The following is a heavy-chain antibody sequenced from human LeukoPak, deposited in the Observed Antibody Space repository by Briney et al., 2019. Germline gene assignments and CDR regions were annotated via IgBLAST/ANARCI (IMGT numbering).Heavy chain of an antibody. J-gene: IGHJ4*02. CDR1: GGSISGYF. Sequence: SETLSLTCTVSGGSISGYFWTWIRQPAGKGLEWIGRIFSSGSNNYNPSLKSRVTMSLDTSKNHFSLNLTSVTAADTAVYYCAREPTSGREPTSGRPLDYWGQGTLVTVSS. CDR3: AREPTSGREPTSGRPLDY. V-gene: IGHV4-4*07. D-gene: IGHD5-12*01. CDR2: IFSSGSN.